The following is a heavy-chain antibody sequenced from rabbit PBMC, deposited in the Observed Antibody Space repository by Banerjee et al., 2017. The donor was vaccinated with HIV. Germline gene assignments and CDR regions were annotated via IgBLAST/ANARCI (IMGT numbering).Heavy chain of an antibody. D-gene: IGHD8-1*01. V-gene: IGHV1S45*01. CDR1: GFSFSSSYY. J-gene: IGHJ6*01. Sequence: QEQLVESGGGLVQPEGSLTLTCTASGFSFSSSYYMCWVRQAPGKGLEWIGCIYAGSSGSTYYASWAKGRFTISKASSTTVTLQMTSLTAADTATYFCARSGSIYWYAFNLRGPGTLVTVS. CDR2: IYAGSSGST. CDR3: ARSGSIYWYAFNL.